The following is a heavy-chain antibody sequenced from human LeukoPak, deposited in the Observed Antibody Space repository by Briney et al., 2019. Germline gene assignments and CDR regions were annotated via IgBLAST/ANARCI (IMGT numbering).Heavy chain of an antibody. CDR1: GGSISSSSYY. J-gene: IGHJ4*02. CDR2: IYYSGST. D-gene: IGHD5-24*01. CDR3: ARNTLEMATNLFDY. Sequence: LETLSLTCTVSGGSISSSSYYWGWIRQPPGKGLEWIGSIYYSGSTYYNPSLKSRVTISVDTSKIQFSLKLSSVIAADTAVYYCARNTLEMATNLFDYWGQGTLVTVSS. V-gene: IGHV4-39*01.